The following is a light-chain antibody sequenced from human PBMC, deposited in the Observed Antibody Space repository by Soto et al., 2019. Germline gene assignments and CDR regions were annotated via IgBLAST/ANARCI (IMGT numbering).Light chain of an antibody. CDR1: QSVNSN. Sequence: EIVMTQSPATLSVSPGERATLSCRASQSVNSNLAWYQQKPGQAPRLLIYGTSTRATGIPARFSGSGTGTEFSLTSSSRQSEDFAVYYCQQYNNWPPLTFGQGTKVEIK. CDR3: QQYNNWPPLT. CDR2: GTS. V-gene: IGKV3-15*01. J-gene: IGKJ1*01.